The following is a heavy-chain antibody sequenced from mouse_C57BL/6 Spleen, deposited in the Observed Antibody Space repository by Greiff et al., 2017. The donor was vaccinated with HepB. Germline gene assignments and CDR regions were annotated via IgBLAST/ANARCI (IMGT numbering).Heavy chain of an antibody. D-gene: IGHD1-1*01. CDR2: IYPRSGNT. Sequence: VQLQQSGAELARPGASVKLSCKASGYTFTSYGISWVKQRTGQGLEWIGEIYPRSGNTYYNEKFKGKATLTADKSSSTAYMELRSLTSEDSAVYFCARCNYCGSSYVDYAMDYWGQGTSVTVSS. CDR3: ARCNYCGSSYVDYAMDY. J-gene: IGHJ4*01. CDR1: GYTFTSYG. V-gene: IGHV1-81*01.